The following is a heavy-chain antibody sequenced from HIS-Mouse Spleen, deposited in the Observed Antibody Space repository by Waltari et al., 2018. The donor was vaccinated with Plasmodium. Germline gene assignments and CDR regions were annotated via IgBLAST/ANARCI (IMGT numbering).Heavy chain of an antibody. CDR2: IGTAGDT. D-gene: IGHD6-6*01. CDR1: FTFSSYD. J-gene: IGHJ4*02. CDR3: ARGPTYSSSYYFDY. V-gene: IGHV3-13*01. Sequence: FTFSSYDMHWVRQATGKGLEWVSAIGTAGDTYYPGSVKGRFTISRENAKNSLYLQMNSLRAGDTAVYYCARGPTYSSSYYFDYWGQGTLVTVSS.